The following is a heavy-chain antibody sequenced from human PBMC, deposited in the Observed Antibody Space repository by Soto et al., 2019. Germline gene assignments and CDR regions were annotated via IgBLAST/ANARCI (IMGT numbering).Heavy chain of an antibody. CDR3: AKGSIQLWRSFDY. Sequence: PGGSLRLSCAASGFTFSSYAMSWVRQAPGKGLEWVSAISGSGGSTYYADSVKGRFTISRDNSRNTLYLQMNSLRAEDTAVYYCAKGSIQLWRSFDYWGQGTLVTVSS. J-gene: IGHJ4*02. V-gene: IGHV3-23*01. CDR1: GFTFSSYA. D-gene: IGHD5-18*01. CDR2: ISGSGGST.